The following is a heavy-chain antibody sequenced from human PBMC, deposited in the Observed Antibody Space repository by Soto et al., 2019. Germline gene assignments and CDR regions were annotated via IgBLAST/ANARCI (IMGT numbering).Heavy chain of an antibody. D-gene: IGHD6-13*01. Sequence: SETLSLTCVVSGGPINSGGYSWSWIRQPPGKGLEWIGYIYHSGSTYKNPSLKSRVTISVDTSKNQFSLKLTSVTAADTAVYYCARGGYLNGMDVWGQGTTVTVSS. CDR1: GGPINSGGYS. J-gene: IGHJ6*02. CDR3: ARGGYLNGMDV. CDR2: IYHSGST. V-gene: IGHV4-30-2*01.